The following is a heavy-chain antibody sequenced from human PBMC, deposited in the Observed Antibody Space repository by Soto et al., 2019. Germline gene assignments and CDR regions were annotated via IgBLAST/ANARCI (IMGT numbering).Heavy chain of an antibody. CDR1: GFTFSNYW. D-gene: IGHD5-12*01. J-gene: IGHJ4*02. V-gene: IGHV3-33*08. CDR2: IWYDGSSQ. Sequence: PGGSLRLSCAASGFTFSNYWMHWVRQAPGKGLEWLAVIWYDGSSQYYADSVKGRFTASRDNSKNMLFLQMDSLRVEDTAIYYCTRGEGDGYNYSDYWGQGILVTVSS. CDR3: TRGEGDGYNYSDY.